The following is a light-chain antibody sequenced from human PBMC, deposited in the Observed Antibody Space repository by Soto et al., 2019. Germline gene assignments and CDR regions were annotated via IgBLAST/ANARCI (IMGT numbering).Light chain of an antibody. CDR2: DVS. CDR3: SSYSSSSTLDVL. V-gene: IGLV2-14*03. Sequence: QSVLTQPASVSGSPGQSITISCTGASSDVGDYNYVSWYQQHPGKAPKLLIYDVSNRPSGVSNRFSGSKSGNTASLTLSGLQAGDEADYYCSSYSSSSTLDVLFGGGTKLTVL. CDR1: SSDVGDYNY. J-gene: IGLJ2*01.